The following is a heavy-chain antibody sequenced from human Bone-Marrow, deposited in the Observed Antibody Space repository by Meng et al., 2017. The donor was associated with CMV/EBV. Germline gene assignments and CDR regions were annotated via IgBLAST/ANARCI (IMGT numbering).Heavy chain of an antibody. V-gene: IGHV3-7*01. CDR3: ARVVGYCGGDCYPLGMDV. Sequence: GESLKISCAASGFTFSSYWMSWVRQAPGKGLEWVANIKQDGSEKYYVDSVKGRFTISRDNAKNSLYLQMNSLRAEDTAVYYCARVVGYCGGDCYPLGMDVWGQGTTVTVSS. CDR1: GFTFSSYW. CDR2: IKQDGSEK. J-gene: IGHJ6*02. D-gene: IGHD2-21*01.